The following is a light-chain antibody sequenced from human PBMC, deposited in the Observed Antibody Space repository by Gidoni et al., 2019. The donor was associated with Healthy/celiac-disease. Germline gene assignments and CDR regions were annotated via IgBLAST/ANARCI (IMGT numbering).Light chain of an antibody. J-gene: IGLJ2*01. V-gene: IGLV3-1*01. CDR1: KLGDKY. Sequence: SYELTQPPSVSVSPGQTASITCSGDKLGDKYACWYQQKPGKSPVLVIYEDSKRPSGIPERLSGSNSGNTATLTISGTQAMDEADYYCQAWDSSTGVFGGGTKLTVL. CDR2: EDS. CDR3: QAWDSSTGV.